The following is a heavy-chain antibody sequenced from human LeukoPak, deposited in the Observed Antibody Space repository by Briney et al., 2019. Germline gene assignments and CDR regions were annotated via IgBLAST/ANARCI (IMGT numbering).Heavy chain of an antibody. CDR1: GYSFTSYW. J-gene: IGHJ3*02. Sequence: GESLKISRKGSGYSFTSYWIGWVRQMPGKGLEWMGIIYPGDSDTRYSPSFHGQVTMSVDKSINTAYLQWSSLKASDTAVYYCARPLLRYFDTHAFDIWGQGTMVTVSS. D-gene: IGHD3-9*01. CDR2: IYPGDSDT. CDR3: ARPLLRYFDTHAFDI. V-gene: IGHV5-51*01.